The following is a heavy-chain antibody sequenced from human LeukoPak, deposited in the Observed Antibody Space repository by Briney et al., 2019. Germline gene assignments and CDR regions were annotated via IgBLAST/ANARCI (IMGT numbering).Heavy chain of an antibody. CDR2: ISYDGSNK. CDR1: GFTFSSYA. J-gene: IGHJ4*02. D-gene: IGHD3-16*01. V-gene: IGHV3-30-3*01. Sequence: GRSLRLSCAASGFTFSSYAMHWVRQAPGNGLEWVAVISYDGSNKYYADSVKGRFTISRDNSKNTLYLQMNSLRAEDTAVYYCARGGKRPYYFDYWGQGTLVTVSS. CDR3: ARGGKRPYYFDY.